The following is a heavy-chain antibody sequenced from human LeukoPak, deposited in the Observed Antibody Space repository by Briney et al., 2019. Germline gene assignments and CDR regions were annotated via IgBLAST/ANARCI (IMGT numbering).Heavy chain of an antibody. CDR3: AYRKATSWAHDY. CDR1: GFTVSSSY. V-gene: IGHV3-53*01. D-gene: IGHD2-2*01. Sequence: GGSLRLSCAASGFTVSSSYMSWVRQAPGKGLEWVSVIYSGGSGSTYYADSVKGRFTISRDNSKNTLNLQMNSLRAEDTAVYYCAYRKATSWAHDYWGQGTLVTVSS. J-gene: IGHJ4*02. CDR2: IYSGGSGST.